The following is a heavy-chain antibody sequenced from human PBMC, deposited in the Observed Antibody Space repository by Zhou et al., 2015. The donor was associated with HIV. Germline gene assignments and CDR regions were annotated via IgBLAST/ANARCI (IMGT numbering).Heavy chain of an antibody. Sequence: QVQLVQSGAEVKKPGSSVKVSCKASGGTFSSYAISWVRQAPGQGLEWMGGIIPIFGTANYAQKFQGRVTITADESTSTAYMELSSLRSEDTAVYYCARERCSGGSCYSRDAFDIWGQRDNGHRLF. J-gene: IGHJ3*02. CDR1: GGTFSSYA. CDR3: ARERCSGGSCYSRDAFDI. V-gene: IGHV1-69*01. CDR2: IIPIFGTA. D-gene: IGHD2-15*01.